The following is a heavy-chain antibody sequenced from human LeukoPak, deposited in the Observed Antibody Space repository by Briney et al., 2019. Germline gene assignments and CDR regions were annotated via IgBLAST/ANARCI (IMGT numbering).Heavy chain of an antibody. CDR3: ARGPAMYYDFWSGYEDTEYFQH. V-gene: IGHV1-69*05. CDR2: IIPIFGTA. CDR1: GGTFSSYA. J-gene: IGHJ1*01. Sequence: SVKVSCKASGGTFSSYAISWVRQAPGQGLEWMGGIIPIFGTANYAQKFQGRVTITTDESTSTAYMELSSLRSEDTAVYYCARGPAMYYDFWSGYEDTEYFQHWGQGNLVTVSS. D-gene: IGHD3-3*01.